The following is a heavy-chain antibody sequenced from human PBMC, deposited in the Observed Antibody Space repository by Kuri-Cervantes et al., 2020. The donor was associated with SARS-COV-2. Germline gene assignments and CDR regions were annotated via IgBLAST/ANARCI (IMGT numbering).Heavy chain of an antibody. CDR1: CGSISTSNW. CDR3: ARQRYCSGGSCYSADWYFDL. CDR2: IYHSGST. J-gene: IGHJ2*01. V-gene: IGHV4-4*02. D-gene: IGHD2-15*01. Sequence: GPLRLSCADSCGSISTSNWWCWVRQPPGKGLEWIGEIYHSGSTNYTPSLKSRVTRSVDKSKNQFSLKLSSVTAADTAAYYCARQRYCSGGSCYSADWYFDLWGRGTLVTVSS.